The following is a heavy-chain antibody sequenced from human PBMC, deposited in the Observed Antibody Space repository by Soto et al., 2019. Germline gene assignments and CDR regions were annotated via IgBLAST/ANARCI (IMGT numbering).Heavy chain of an antibody. J-gene: IGHJ4*02. D-gene: IGHD3-10*01. CDR2: IHYSGNS. CDR3: VRASSHLWFGELIFQYYFDF. V-gene: IGHV4-30-4*01. Sequence: PSETLSLTCNVSGGTVSSGDYYWSWIRQPPGKGLEWIGHIHYSGNSYYNPSLQSRLTISVDTSKNQFSLELNSVTAADTAVYYCVRASSHLWFGELIFQYYFDFWGQGTLVTVSS. CDR1: GGTVSSGDYY.